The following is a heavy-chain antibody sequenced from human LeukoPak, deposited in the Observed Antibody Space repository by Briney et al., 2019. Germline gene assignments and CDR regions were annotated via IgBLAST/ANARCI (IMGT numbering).Heavy chain of an antibody. J-gene: IGHJ6*02. CDR3: AKAGSYYYDSSGYSNGMDV. V-gene: IGHV3-9*01. CDR2: ISWNSGSI. D-gene: IGHD3-22*01. Sequence: PGGSLRLSCAASGFTFDDYAIHWVRQAPGKGLEWVSGISWNSGSIGYADSVKGRFTISRDNAKNSLYLQMNSLRAEDTALYYCAKAGSYYYDSSGYSNGMDVWGQGTTVTVSS. CDR1: GFTFDDYA.